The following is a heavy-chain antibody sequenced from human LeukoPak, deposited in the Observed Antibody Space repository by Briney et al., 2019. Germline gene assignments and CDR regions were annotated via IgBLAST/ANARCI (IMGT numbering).Heavy chain of an antibody. CDR3: ARGVSIAARLRFDP. D-gene: IGHD6-6*01. CDR2: IYYSGST. Sequence: SETLSLTCAVSGYSISSGYYWGWIRPPPGKGLEWIGYIYYSGSTNYNPSLKSRVTISVDTSKNQFSLKLSSVTAADTAVYYCARGVSIAARLRFDPWGQGTLVTVSS. CDR1: GYSISSGYY. J-gene: IGHJ5*02. V-gene: IGHV4-38-2*01.